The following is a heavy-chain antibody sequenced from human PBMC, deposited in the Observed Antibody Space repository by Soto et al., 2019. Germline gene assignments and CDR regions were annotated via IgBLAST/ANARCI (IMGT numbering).Heavy chain of an antibody. V-gene: IGHV1-18*01. CDR3: ARGCSSTSCYTYYYYGMDV. D-gene: IGHD2-2*02. Sequence: ASLKASCKASGYTFTSYGISWVRQAPGKGLEWMGWISAYNGNTNYAQKLQGRVTMTTDTSTSTAYMELRSLRSDDTAVYYCARGCSSTSCYTYYYYGMDVWGQGTTVTVSS. J-gene: IGHJ6*02. CDR1: GYTFTSYG. CDR2: ISAYNGNT.